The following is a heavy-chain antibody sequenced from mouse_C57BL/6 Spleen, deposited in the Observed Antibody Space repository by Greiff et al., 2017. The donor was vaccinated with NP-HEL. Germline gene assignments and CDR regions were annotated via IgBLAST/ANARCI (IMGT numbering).Heavy chain of an antibody. J-gene: IGHJ1*03. V-gene: IGHV1-69*01. Sequence: QVQLQQPGAELVMPGASVKLSCKASGYTFTSYWMHWVKQRPGQGLEWIGEIDPSDSYTNYNQKFKGKSTLTVDKSSSTAYMQLSSLTSEDSAVYYCARCGVIREHWYFDVWGTGTTVTVSS. CDR1: GYTFTSYW. CDR2: IDPSDSYT. D-gene: IGHD1-1*01. CDR3: ARCGVIREHWYFDV.